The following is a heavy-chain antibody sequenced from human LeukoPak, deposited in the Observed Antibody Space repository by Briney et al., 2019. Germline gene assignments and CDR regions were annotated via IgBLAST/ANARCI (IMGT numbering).Heavy chain of an antibody. Sequence: SVKVSCKASGGTFSSYAIGWVRQAPGQGLEWMGRIIPIFGTANYAQKFQGRVTITTDESTSTAYMELSSLRSEDTAVYYCARDSPPSEAARPGQGWFDPWGQGTLVTVSS. J-gene: IGHJ5*02. CDR2: IIPIFGTA. CDR1: GGTFSSYA. V-gene: IGHV1-69*05. D-gene: IGHD6-6*01. CDR3: ARDSPPSEAARPGQGWFDP.